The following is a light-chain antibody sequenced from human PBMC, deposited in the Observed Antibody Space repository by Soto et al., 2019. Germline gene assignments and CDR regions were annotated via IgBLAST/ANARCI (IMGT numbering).Light chain of an antibody. Sequence: QSVLTQPPSVSAAPGQTVTISCSGGSSNIEKNYVSWYQHVPGTAPTLLIYEDNNRPSWIPDRFSGSKSGTSATLGITGLQTGDEADYYCESWDGNLSVGVFGGGTKVTVL. CDR2: EDN. CDR1: SSNIEKNY. V-gene: IGLV1-51*02. CDR3: ESWDGNLSVGV. J-gene: IGLJ2*01.